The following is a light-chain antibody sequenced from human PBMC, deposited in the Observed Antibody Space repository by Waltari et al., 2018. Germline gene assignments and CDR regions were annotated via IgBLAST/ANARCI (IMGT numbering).Light chain of an antibody. CDR3: SSYEGRDNLR. CDR1: SSDLPAYNY. V-gene: IGLV2-8*01. Sequence: QSALTQLPSASGSPGQSVTISCAGTSSDLPAYNYVSWYQPHPTKAPKLLIYEVNKRPSGVPDRFSGSKSGTTASLTVSGLQTEDEAVYYCSSYEGRDNLRFGGGTKLTVL. J-gene: IGLJ2*01. CDR2: EVN.